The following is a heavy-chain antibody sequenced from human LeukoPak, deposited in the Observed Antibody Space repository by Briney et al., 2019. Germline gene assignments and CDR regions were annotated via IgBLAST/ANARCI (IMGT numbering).Heavy chain of an antibody. D-gene: IGHD6-19*01. Sequence: GGSLRLSCAVSGFSVSSNYMSWVRQAPGKGLEWVSVIYSGGSAYYADSVKGRFTISRDNSKNALYLQMNSLRAEDTAVYYCARGAAVAGRGDTFDIWGQGTMVTVS. CDR3: ARGAAVAGRGDTFDI. V-gene: IGHV3-53*01. J-gene: IGHJ3*02. CDR1: GFSVSSNY. CDR2: IYSGGSA.